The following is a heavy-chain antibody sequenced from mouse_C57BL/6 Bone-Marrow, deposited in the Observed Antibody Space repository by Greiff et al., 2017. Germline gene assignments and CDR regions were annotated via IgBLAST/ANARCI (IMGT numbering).Heavy chain of an antibody. CDR2: ISLKSDNYAT. V-gene: IGHV6-3*01. Sequence: EVMLVESGGGLVQPGGSMKLSCVASGFTFSNYWMNWVRQSPEKGLEWVAQISLKSDNYATHYAESVKGRFTISRDDSKSSVYLQMNNLRAEDTGIYYCTSLYYYGSNPYAMDYWGQGTSVTVSS. D-gene: IGHD1-1*01. CDR3: TSLYYYGSNPYAMDY. J-gene: IGHJ4*01. CDR1: GFTFSNYW.